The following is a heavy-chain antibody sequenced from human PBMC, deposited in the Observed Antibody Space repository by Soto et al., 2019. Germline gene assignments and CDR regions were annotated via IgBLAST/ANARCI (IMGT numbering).Heavy chain of an antibody. D-gene: IGHD6-13*01. V-gene: IGHV3-7*01. Sequence: EVPLEESGGGLVQPGGSLRLSCAASGFTFSSYWMSWVRQAPVKGLEWVGNIKQDGSEKNYVDFVEGRFTISRDNAENSLYLQMNSLRAEDTAVYYCARIASAGRGWDVWGQGTTVVVSS. CDR3: ARIASAGRGWDV. CDR2: IKQDGSEK. CDR1: GFTFSSYW. J-gene: IGHJ6*02.